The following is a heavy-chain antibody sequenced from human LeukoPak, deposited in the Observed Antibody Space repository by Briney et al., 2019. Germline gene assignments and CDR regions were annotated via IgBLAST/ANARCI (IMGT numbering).Heavy chain of an antibody. D-gene: IGHD3-3*01. V-gene: IGHV4-34*01. CDR1: GGSFSGYY. CDR2: INHSGST. CDR3: AIRFLEWSTPDY. J-gene: IGHJ4*02. Sequence: SETLSLTCAVYGGSFSGYYWSWIRQPPGKGLEWIGEINHSGSTNYNPSLKSRVTISVDTSKNQFSLKLGSVTAADTAVYYCAIRFLEWSTPDYWGQGTLVTVSS.